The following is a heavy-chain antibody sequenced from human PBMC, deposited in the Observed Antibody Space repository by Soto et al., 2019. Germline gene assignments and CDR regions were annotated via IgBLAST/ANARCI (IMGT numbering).Heavy chain of an antibody. V-gene: IGHV3-23*01. CDR3: ARLGERITMIVVVQAPDY. J-gene: IGHJ4*02. D-gene: IGHD3-22*01. CDR2: ISGSGGST. CDR1: GFTFSSYA. Sequence: SGGSLRLSCAASGFTFSSYAMSWVRQAPGKGLEWVSAISGSGGSTYYADSVKGRFTISRDNSKNTLYLQMNSLRAEDTAVFYFARLGERITMIVVVQAPDYWGRGTLVTVSS.